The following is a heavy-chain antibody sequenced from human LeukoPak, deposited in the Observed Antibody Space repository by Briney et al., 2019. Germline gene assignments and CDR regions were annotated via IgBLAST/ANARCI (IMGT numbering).Heavy chain of an antibody. J-gene: IGHJ4*02. CDR2: ITSNGGST. CDR3: VKPLGSAGYGYYFDY. CDR1: GFTLSNYA. D-gene: IGHD5-12*01. V-gene: IGHV3-64D*08. Sequence: GGSLRLSCAASGFTLSNYAMHWVRQAPGKGLEYVSAITSNGGSTYYADSVKGRFTISRDNSKNTLYLQMSSLRVEDTALYYCVKPLGSAGYGYYFDYWGQGTLVTVSS.